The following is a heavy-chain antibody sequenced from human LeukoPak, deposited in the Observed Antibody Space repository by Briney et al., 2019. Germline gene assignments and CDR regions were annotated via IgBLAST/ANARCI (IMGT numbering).Heavy chain of an antibody. CDR2: ICWNSVSI. CDR1: GFTFDDYA. Sequence: GGSLRLSCVASGFTFDDYAMHWVRQVPGKGLEWVSGICWNSVSIGYADSVKGRFTISRDNAKNSLYLQMNSLRPEDTALYYCAKGPSANNIWYYFDSWGQGTLVTVSS. J-gene: IGHJ4*02. V-gene: IGHV3-9*01. D-gene: IGHD1/OR15-1a*01. CDR3: AKGPSANNIWYYFDS.